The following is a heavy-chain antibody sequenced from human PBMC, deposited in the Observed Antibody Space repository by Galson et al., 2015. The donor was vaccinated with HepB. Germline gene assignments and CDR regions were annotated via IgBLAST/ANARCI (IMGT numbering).Heavy chain of an antibody. D-gene: IGHD6-13*01. CDR3: AGAAGSQYFDY. J-gene: IGHJ4*02. Sequence: TLSLTCTVSGDSISSGAYYWSWIRQHPGKGLEWIGYIYYSGSTNYNPSLKSRFTISVDTSKNQFSLKLSSVTAADTAVYYCAGAAGSQYFDYWGQGTLVTVSS. CDR2: IYYSGST. V-gene: IGHV4-31*03. CDR1: GDSISSGAYY.